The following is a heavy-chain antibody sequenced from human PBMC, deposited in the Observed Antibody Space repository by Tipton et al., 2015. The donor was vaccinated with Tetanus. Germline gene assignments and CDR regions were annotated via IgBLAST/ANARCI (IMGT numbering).Heavy chain of an antibody. V-gene: IGHV3-21*01. Sequence: SLRLSCSVSGFLFSSYTMNWVRQAPGRGLEWVSSISSTTSYIYYSDSVKGRFTISRDNAKNSLYLQMNSLTADEAAVYFCACGSSLDYWGQGTLVAVSS. CDR1: GFLFSSYT. CDR3: ACGSSLDY. J-gene: IGHJ4*02. CDR2: ISSTTSYI. D-gene: IGHD6-6*01.